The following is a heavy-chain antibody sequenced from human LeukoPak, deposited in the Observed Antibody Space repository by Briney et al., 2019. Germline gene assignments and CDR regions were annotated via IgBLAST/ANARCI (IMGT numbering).Heavy chain of an antibody. V-gene: IGHV3-53*01. Sequence: PGGSLRLSCAASGFTVSSNYMSWVRQAPGKGPEWVSIIYSGGSTYYADSVKGRFTISRDNSKNTLYLQMDNLRAEDTAVYYCASGTSSWVLMAFDIWGQGTMVTVSS. J-gene: IGHJ3*02. CDR1: GFTVSSNY. D-gene: IGHD2-2*01. CDR2: IYSGGST. CDR3: ASGTSSWVLMAFDI.